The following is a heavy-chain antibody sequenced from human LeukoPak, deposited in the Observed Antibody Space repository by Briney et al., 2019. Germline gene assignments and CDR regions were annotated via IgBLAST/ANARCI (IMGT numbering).Heavy chain of an antibody. D-gene: IGHD2-2*01. CDR3: ARDSAYCSSTSCPPYNWFDP. J-gene: IGHJ5*02. V-gene: IGHV1-2*04. CDR1: GYTFTGYY. Sequence: RASVKVSCKASGYTFTGYYMHWVRQAPGQGLEWMGWINPNSGGTNYAQKFQGWVTMTRDTSISTAYMELSRLRSDDTAVYYCARDSAYCSSTSCPPYNWFDPWGQGTLVTVSS. CDR2: INPNSGGT.